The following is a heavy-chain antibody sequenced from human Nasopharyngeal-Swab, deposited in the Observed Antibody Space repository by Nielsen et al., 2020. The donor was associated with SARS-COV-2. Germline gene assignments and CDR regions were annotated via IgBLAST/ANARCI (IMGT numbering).Heavy chain of an antibody. Sequence: VRQAPGKGLEWVANIKQDGSEKYYVDSVKGRFTISRDNAKNSLYLQMNSLRAEDTAVYYCASQMATQGSWGQGTLVTVSS. D-gene: IGHD5-24*01. CDR2: IKQDGSEK. CDR3: ASQMATQGS. V-gene: IGHV3-7*03. J-gene: IGHJ5*02.